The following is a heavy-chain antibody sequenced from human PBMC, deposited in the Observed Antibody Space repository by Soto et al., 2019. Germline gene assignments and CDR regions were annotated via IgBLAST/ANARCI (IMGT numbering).Heavy chain of an antibody. J-gene: IGHJ6*02. V-gene: IGHV4-4*02. Sequence: QVQLQESGPGLVKPSGTLSLTCAVSGGSISSSNWWSWVRQPPGKGLEWIGKIYHSGSTNYNPSLKRRVTISVDKSKNQFSLKLRSVTAADTAVYYCAREIWFGESTTYGMDVWGQGTTVTVSS. D-gene: IGHD3-10*01. CDR1: GGSISSSNW. CDR2: IYHSGST. CDR3: AREIWFGESTTYGMDV.